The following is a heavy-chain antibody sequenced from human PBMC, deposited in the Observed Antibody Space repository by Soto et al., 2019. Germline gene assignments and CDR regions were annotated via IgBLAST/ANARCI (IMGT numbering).Heavy chain of an antibody. CDR2: ISAFNGNT. Sequence: QVQLVQSGAEVKKPGASVKVSCKASGYTFTTYGITWVRQGPGQGLEWRGWISAFNGNTNYAQKLQGRVTMTTATSTSTAYVDLRSLRSDDTAVYYCARAGATGGYRSSPSDYCGQGTLVTVSS. J-gene: IGHJ4*02. V-gene: IGHV1-18*01. D-gene: IGHD1-26*01. CDR3: ARAGATGGYRSSPSDY. CDR1: GYTFTTYG.